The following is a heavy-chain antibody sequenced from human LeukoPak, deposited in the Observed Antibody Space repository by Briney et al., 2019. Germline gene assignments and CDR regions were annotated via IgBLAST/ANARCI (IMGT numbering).Heavy chain of an antibody. J-gene: IGHJ4*02. D-gene: IGHD2-2*01. CDR3: ARSRQHVSTFDY. V-gene: IGHV4-31*03. CDR1: GGSISSGGYY. CDR2: IYYSGST. Sequence: PSQTLPLTCTVSGGSISSGGYYWSWIRQHPGKGLEWIGYIYYSGSTYYNPSLKSRVTISVDTSKNQFSLNLSSVTAADTAVYYCARSRQHVSTFDYWGQGTLVTVSS.